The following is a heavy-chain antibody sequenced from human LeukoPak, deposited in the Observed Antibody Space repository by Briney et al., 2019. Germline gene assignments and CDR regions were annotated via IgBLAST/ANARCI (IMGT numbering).Heavy chain of an antibody. CDR2: IIPIFGTA. CDR3: AREFLGSFGY. CDR1: GGTFSSYA. Sequence: SVTVSCTASGGTFSSYAISWVRQAPGQGLEWVGGIIPIFGTANYAQTFQGRVTITADESTSTAYMELSSLRSEDTAVYYCAREFLGSFGYWGQGTLVTVSS. V-gene: IGHV1-69*01. D-gene: IGHD2/OR15-2a*01. J-gene: IGHJ4*02.